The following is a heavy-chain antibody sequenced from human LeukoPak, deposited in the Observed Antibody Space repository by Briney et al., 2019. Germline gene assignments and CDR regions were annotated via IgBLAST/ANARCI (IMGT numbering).Heavy chain of an antibody. CDR2: INHSGST. J-gene: IGHJ4*02. D-gene: IGHD3-22*01. Sequence: SETLSLTCAVYGGSFSGYYWSWIRQPPGKGLEWIGEINHSGSTNYNPSLKSRVTISVDTSKNQFSLKLSSVTAADTAVYYCARHSFYHDSTTYYYYFDYWGQGTLVTVSS. CDR1: GGSFSGYY. V-gene: IGHV4-34*01. CDR3: ARHSFYHDSTTYYYYFDY.